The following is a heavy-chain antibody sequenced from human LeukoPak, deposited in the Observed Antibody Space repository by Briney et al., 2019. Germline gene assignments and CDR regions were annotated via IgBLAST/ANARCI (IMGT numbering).Heavy chain of an antibody. CDR3: ARVGVRGVNGRAYFDY. V-gene: IGHV5-51*01. CDR1: GYSFSSYW. Sequence: RGESLKISCQGSGYSFSSYWIGWVRQMPGKGLEWMGIIYPGDSDTTYSPSFQGQVTFSADKSISTACLQWSSLKASDTAIYYCARVGVRGVNGRAYFDYWGQGTLVTVSS. J-gene: IGHJ4*02. D-gene: IGHD3-10*01. CDR2: IYPGDSDT.